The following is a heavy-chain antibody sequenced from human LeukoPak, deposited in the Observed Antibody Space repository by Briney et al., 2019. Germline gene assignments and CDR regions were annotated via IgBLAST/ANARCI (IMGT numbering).Heavy chain of an antibody. D-gene: IGHD3-16*01. CDR2: MNPNSGNT. CDR1: GYTITSYD. V-gene: IGHV1-8*01. CDR3: ARGNRPWGSGDY. J-gene: IGHJ4*02. Sequence: ASVKVSCKASGYTITSYDINWVRQATGQGLEWMGWMNPNSGNTGYAQKFQGRVTMTRNTSISTAYMELSSLRSEDTAVYYCARGNRPWGSGDYWGQGTLVTVSS.